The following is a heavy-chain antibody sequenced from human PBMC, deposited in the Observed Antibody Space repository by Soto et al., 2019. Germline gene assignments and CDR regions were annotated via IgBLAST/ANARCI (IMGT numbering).Heavy chain of an antibody. Sequence: SAYVSLTCAVYAGSFGRYHRSWIGSAPAKGLEWMGEMNDSGSTNYNPSLKSRVTISVDTSKNQFSLKLSSVTAADTAVYYCARRALRYYVGGAGMDVWGQGTTVTVSS. V-gene: IGHV4-34*01. J-gene: IGHJ6*02. CDR1: AGSFGRYH. D-gene: IGHD3-9*01. CDR2: MNDSGST. CDR3: ARRALRYYVGGAGMDV.